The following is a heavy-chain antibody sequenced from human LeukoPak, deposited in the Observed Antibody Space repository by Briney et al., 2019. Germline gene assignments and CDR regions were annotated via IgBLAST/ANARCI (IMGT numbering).Heavy chain of an antibody. V-gene: IGHV3-21*01. CDR2: ISSSSGYI. CDR1: GFTFSSYS. J-gene: IGHJ3*02. D-gene: IGHD1-26*01. CDR3: AREVGARAFDI. Sequence: GGSLRLSCAASGFTFSSYSMNWVRQAPGKGLEWVLSISSSSGYIYYADSVKGRFTISRDNAKNSLYLQMNSLSAEDTAVYYCAREVGARAFDIWGQGTMVTVSS.